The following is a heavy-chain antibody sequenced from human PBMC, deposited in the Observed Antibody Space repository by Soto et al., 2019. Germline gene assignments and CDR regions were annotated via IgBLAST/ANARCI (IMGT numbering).Heavy chain of an antibody. J-gene: IGHJ4*02. V-gene: IGHV1-2*02. Sequence: QVQLMQSGAEVKKPGASVKVSCKASGYTFTGYYMHWVRQAPGQGLEWMGWINPNSGGTNYAQKFQGRVTMTRDTSISTAYMELSRLRSDDTAVYYCARRTYYYGSGSHWDYWGQGTLVTVSS. CDR3: ARRTYYYGSGSHWDY. CDR2: INPNSGGT. CDR1: GYTFTGYY. D-gene: IGHD3-10*01.